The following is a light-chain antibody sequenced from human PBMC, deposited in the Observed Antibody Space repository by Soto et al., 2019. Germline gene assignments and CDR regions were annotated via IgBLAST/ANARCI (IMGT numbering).Light chain of an antibody. Sequence: EIVLTLSPGTLALSPGDTATLSCRTSQSVDTKYLAWYQQKPGQAPRLLIYGTPRRAPASQDRISGSGCGTDFSLSIRRLEPEDFAVYYCQQYGTSSLYFGGGTKGEIK. CDR3: QQYGTSSLY. V-gene: IGKV3-20*01. CDR2: GTP. CDR1: QSVDTKY. J-gene: IGKJ4*01.